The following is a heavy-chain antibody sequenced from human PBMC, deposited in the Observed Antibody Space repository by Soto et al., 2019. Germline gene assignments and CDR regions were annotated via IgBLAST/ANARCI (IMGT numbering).Heavy chain of an antibody. CDR1: GFTFSSYW. J-gene: IGHJ3*02. V-gene: IGHV3-74*01. D-gene: IGHD6-19*01. Sequence: EVQLVESGGGLVQPGGSLRLSCAASGFTFSSYWMHWVRQAPGKELVWVSRINSDGSSTSYADSVKGRFTISRDNAKNTLYLQMNSLRAEDTAVYYCARDAYSSGGGHAFDIWGQGTMVTVSS. CDR2: INSDGSST. CDR3: ARDAYSSGGGHAFDI.